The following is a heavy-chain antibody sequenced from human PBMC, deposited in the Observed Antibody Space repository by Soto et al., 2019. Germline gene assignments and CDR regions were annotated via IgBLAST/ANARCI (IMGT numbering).Heavy chain of an antibody. D-gene: IGHD3-9*01. CDR3: AKDMGKKYYDILTGYGD. CDR1: GFIFDDYA. J-gene: IGHJ4*02. V-gene: IGHV3-9*01. CDR2: ISWNSGSI. Sequence: EVHLVESGGGLVQPGRSLRLSCAASGFIFDDYAMHWVRQAPGKGLEWVSSISWNSGSIAYADSVKGRFTISRDNARNSLYLQMSSLRDEDTAFYYCAKDMGKKYYDILTGYGDWGQGTLVTVSS.